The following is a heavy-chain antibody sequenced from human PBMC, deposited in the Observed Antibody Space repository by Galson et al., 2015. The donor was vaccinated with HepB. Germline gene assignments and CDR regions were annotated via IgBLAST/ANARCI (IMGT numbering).Heavy chain of an antibody. CDR3: ARWRGAQSEFDH. CDR2: LNSGGKT. J-gene: IGHJ4*02. Sequence: SLRLSCAASGFIFTNYGMAWVRQAPGKGLEWVSHLNSGGKTEDAESVKGRLTISRDSSKRTLYLQMNSLRVEDTAIYYCARWRGAQSEFDHWGQGTLVTVSS. CDR1: GFIFTNYG. V-gene: IGHV3-23*01. D-gene: IGHD3-3*01.